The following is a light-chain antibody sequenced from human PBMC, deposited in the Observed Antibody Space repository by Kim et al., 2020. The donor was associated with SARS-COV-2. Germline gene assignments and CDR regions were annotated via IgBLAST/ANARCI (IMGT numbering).Light chain of an antibody. CDR1: NLEIKT. V-gene: IGLV3-21*04. Sequence: SYELTQPPSVSVAPGKTASMTCGGNNLEIKTVHWYQQKPGQAPVLVISFDSDRHSGIPERFSGSKSGNTATLTISRVETGDEADYYCQVWDTSDHWVFGG. J-gene: IGLJ3*02. CDR2: FDS. CDR3: QVWDTSDHWV.